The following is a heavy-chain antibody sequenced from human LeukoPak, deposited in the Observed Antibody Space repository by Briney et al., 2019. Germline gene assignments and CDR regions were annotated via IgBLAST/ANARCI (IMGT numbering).Heavy chain of an antibody. CDR1: GGTFSSYA. CDR3: YSDYCASSAGNTTGCLNY. CDR2: IIPIFGTA. D-gene: IGHD2-15*01. J-gene: IGHJ4*01. V-gene: IGHV1-69*01. Sequence: APVKVSCKASGGTFSSYAISWVRQAPGQGLEWMGGIIPIFGTANYAQKFQGRVTITADESTSTAYMELSSLRSEDTAVYYCYSDYCASSAGNTTGCLNYWGQEPWSPSPQ.